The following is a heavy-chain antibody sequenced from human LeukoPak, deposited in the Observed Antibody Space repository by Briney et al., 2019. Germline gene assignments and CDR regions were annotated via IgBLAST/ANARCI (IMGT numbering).Heavy chain of an antibody. CDR3: AREGELWLIAPRTHFDY. D-gene: IGHD5-18*01. CDR2: INHSGST. V-gene: IGHV4-34*01. J-gene: IGHJ4*02. CDR1: GGSFSGYY. Sequence: PSETLSLTCAVYGGSFSGYYWSWIRQPPGKGLEWIGEINHSGSTNYNPSLKSRVTISVDTSKNQFSLKLSSVTAADTAVYYCAREGELWLIAPRTHFDYWGQGTLVTVSS.